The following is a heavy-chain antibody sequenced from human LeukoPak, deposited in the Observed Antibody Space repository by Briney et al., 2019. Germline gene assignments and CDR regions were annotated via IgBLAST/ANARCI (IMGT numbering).Heavy chain of an antibody. D-gene: IGHD3-22*01. J-gene: IGHJ6*03. CDR3: ARHDRRSPYYMDV. CDR1: GGSISSGSYY. V-gene: IGHV4-39*01. CDR2: IYYSGST. Sequence: SETLSLTCTVSGGSISSGSYYWGWIRQPPGKGLEWIGSIYYSGSTYYNPSLKSRVTISVDMSKNQFSLKLSSVTAAAAAVYYCARHDRRSPYYMDVWGKGTTVTISS.